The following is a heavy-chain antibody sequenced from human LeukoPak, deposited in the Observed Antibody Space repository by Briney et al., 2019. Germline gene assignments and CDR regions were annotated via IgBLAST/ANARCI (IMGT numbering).Heavy chain of an antibody. CDR3: ARGAYYDFWSGYSPYWYFDL. V-gene: IGHV1-69*13. CDR1: GGTFSSYA. CDR2: IIPIFGTA. J-gene: IGHJ2*01. Sequence: GALVKVSCKASGGTFSSYAISWVRQAPGQGLEWMGGIIPIFGTANYAQKFQGRVTITADESTSTAYMELSSLRSEDTAVYYCARGAYYDFWSGYSPYWYFDLWGRGTLVTVSS. D-gene: IGHD3-3*01.